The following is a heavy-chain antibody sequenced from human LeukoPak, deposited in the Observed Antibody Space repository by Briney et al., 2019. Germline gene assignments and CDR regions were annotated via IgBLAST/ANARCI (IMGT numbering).Heavy chain of an antibody. Sequence: QPGGSLRLSCAASGFTFSTAWIRWVRQAPGNGLEWVGCIKSKTAGATTDYAAPVKGRFTISRDDSKNTLYLQMNSLKTEDTAVYYCTTDPYYYDSSGYYWGDYWGQGTLVTVSS. J-gene: IGHJ4*02. CDR1: GFTFSTAW. V-gene: IGHV3-15*01. D-gene: IGHD3-22*01. CDR2: IKSKTAGATT. CDR3: TTDPYYYDSSGYYWGDY.